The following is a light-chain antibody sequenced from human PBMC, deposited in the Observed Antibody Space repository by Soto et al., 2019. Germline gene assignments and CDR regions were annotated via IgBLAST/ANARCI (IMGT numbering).Light chain of an antibody. Sequence: SYELTQPPSVSVSPGQTASITCSGDKLGDKYACWYQQKPGQSPVLVIYQDSKRRSGIPERFSGSNSGNTATLTISGTQAMDEAYYYCQAWDSSIVVFGGGTKLTVL. CDR3: QAWDSSIVV. CDR2: QDS. J-gene: IGLJ2*01. CDR1: KLGDKY. V-gene: IGLV3-1*01.